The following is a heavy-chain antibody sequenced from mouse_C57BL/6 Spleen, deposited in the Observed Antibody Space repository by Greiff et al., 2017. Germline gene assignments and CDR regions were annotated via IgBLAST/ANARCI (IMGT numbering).Heavy chain of an antibody. CDR1: GFTFSNYW. V-gene: IGHV6-3*01. J-gene: IGHJ2*01. CDR2: IRLKSDNYAT. D-gene: IGHD1-1*01. Sequence: EVKVEESGGGLVQPGGSMKLSCVASGFTFSNYWMNWVRQSPKKGLEWVAQIRLKSDNYATHYAESVKGRFTISRDDSKSSVYLQMNNLRAEDTGIYYCTSSTTVVATDYWGQGTTLTVSS. CDR3: TSSTTVVATDY.